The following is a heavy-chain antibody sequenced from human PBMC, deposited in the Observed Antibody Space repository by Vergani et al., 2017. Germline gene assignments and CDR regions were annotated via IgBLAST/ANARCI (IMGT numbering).Heavy chain of an antibody. D-gene: IGHD3-9*01. CDR1: GYTFSNYY. V-gene: IGHV1-46*03. CDR3: ARGDYGILTGYRY. J-gene: IGHJ4*02. Sequence: QVQVVQSGAEVKKSGASVKVSCKTSGYTFSNYYMHWVRQAPGQGLEWMGIINPSGGHTNYAQKFQGRVTMTRDTSTSTVYTELSSLRSEDTAIYYCARGDYGILTGYRYWGQGTLVTVSA. CDR2: INPSGGHT.